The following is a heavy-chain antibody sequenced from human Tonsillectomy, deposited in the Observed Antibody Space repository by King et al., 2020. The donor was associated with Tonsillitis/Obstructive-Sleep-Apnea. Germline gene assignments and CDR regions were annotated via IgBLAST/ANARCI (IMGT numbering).Heavy chain of an antibody. D-gene: IGHD3-10*01. J-gene: IGHJ4*02. CDR2: IYYSGTT. CDR1: GGSVSSKTYY. Sequence: QLQESGPGLVKPSETLSLTCIVSGGSVSSKTYYWGWIRQPPGKGLEWIGTIYYSGTTYYNPSLKSRVTISVDTSKNQFSLKLSSVTAADTAVYYCARQSDGSGNYYYHFDYGGRGTLVTVPS. V-gene: IGHV4-39*01. CDR3: ARQSDGSGNYYYHFDY.